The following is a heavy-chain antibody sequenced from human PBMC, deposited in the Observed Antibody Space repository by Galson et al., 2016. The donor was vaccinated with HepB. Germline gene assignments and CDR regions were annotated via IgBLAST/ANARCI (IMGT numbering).Heavy chain of an antibody. V-gene: IGHV3-23*01. D-gene: IGHD2-15*01. CDR1: GFTFSSYA. Sequence: SLRLSCAASGFTFSSYAMSWVRQAPGKGLEWVSSILGSGGNTYYADSVKGRFTISRDNSKNTLSLQMNSLRAEDTAIYYCAKREILVVGAALPAFDYWGQGTLVTGSS. CDR2: ILGSGGNT. CDR3: AKREILVVGAALPAFDY. J-gene: IGHJ4*02.